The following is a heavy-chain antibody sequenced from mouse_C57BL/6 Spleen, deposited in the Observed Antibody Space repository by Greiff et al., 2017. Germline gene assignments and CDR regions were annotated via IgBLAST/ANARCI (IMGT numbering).Heavy chain of an antibody. CDR3: TTPGSPYYYAMDY. J-gene: IGHJ4*01. D-gene: IGHD1-1*01. V-gene: IGHV14-1*01. Sequence: EVKLMESGAELVRPGASVKLSCTASGFNIKDYYMHWVKQRPEQGLEWIGRIDPEDGDTEYAPKFQGKATMTADTSSNTAYLQLSSLTSEDTAVYYCTTPGSPYYYAMDYWGQGTSVTVSS. CDR1: GFNIKDYY. CDR2: IDPEDGDT.